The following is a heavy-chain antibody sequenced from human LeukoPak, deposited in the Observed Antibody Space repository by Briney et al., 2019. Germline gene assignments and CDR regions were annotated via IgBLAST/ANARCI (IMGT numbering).Heavy chain of an antibody. CDR2: INHSGST. Sequence: SETLSLTCAVYGGSFSGYYWSWIRQPPGKGLEWIGKINHSGSTNYNPSLKSRVTISVDTSKNQFSLKLTSVTAADTAVYYCARRTVRPAGNWFDPWGQGTLVTVSS. J-gene: IGHJ5*02. D-gene: IGHD2-2*01. CDR3: ARRTVRPAGNWFDP. V-gene: IGHV4-34*01. CDR1: GGSFSGYY.